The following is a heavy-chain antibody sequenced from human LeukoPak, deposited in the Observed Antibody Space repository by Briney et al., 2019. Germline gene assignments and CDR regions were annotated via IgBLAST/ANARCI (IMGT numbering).Heavy chain of an antibody. CDR1: GFTFSSYG. V-gene: IGHV3-30*18. CDR2: ISYDGSNK. J-gene: IGHJ4*02. D-gene: IGHD2-21*02. Sequence: GRSLRLSCAASGFTFSSYGMHWVRQAPGKGLEGVAVISYDGSNKYYADSVKGRFTISRDNSKNTLYLQMNSLRAEDTAVYYCAKDRAVTGNYWGQGTLVTVSS. CDR3: AKDRAVTGNY.